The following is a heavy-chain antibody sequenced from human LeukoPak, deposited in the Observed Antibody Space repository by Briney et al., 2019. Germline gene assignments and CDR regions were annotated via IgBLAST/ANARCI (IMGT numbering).Heavy chain of an antibody. V-gene: IGHV3-21*01. CDR3: AKGLMDDYVWGSYRTSDWFEP. Sequence: PGGSLRLSCAASEFTFSGYWMNWVRQAPGKGLEWVSSISSSSSYIYYADSVKGRFTISRDNAKNSLYLQMNSLRAEDTAVYYCAKGLMDDYVWGSYRTSDWFEPWGQGTLVTVSS. CDR1: EFTFSGYW. D-gene: IGHD3-16*02. J-gene: IGHJ5*02. CDR2: ISSSSSYI.